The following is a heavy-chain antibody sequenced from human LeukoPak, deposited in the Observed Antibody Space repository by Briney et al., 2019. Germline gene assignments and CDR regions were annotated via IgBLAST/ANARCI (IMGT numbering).Heavy chain of an antibody. Sequence: PSETLSLTCTVSGGSISSYYWSWIRQPAGKGLEWIGRIYTSGSTNYNPSLKSRVTMSVDTSKNQFSLKLSSVTAADTAVYYCARVYYYDSSGYPEDYYYYMDVWGKGTTVTISS. D-gene: IGHD3-22*01. J-gene: IGHJ6*03. V-gene: IGHV4-4*07. CDR1: GGSISSYY. CDR2: IYTSGST. CDR3: ARVYYYDSSGYPEDYYYYMDV.